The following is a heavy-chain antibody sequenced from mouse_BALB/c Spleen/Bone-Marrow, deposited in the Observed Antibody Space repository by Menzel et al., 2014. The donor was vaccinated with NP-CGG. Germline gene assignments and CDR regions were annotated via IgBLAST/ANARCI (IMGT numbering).Heavy chain of an antibody. D-gene: IGHD1-1*01. CDR2: IWAGGST. CDR3: ARALYYYGSSYYTMDY. Sequence: QVQLKESGPGLVAPSQSLSIACTVSGFSLTSYGVHWVRQPPGKGLEWLGAIWAGGSTDYNSALMSRLSISKDNSKSQVFLKMNILQTDDTAMYYCARALYYYGSSYYTMDYWGQGTSVIVSP. J-gene: IGHJ4*01. CDR1: GFSLTSYG. V-gene: IGHV2-9*02.